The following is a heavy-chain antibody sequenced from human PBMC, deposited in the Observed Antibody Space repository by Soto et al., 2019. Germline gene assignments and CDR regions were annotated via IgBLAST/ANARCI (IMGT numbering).Heavy chain of an antibody. Sequence: LCGGSISDYQWNWIRQPPGKGLEWIGYIYHSGRTNYNPSLNSRVTISLDTSAKQFSLRLRSVTAADTAVYYCARMRGLGEISTYFDYWGQGALVTVSS. CDR1: GGSISDYQ. D-gene: IGHD3-16*02. V-gene: IGHV4-59*01. CDR2: IYHSGRT. J-gene: IGHJ4*02. CDR3: ARMRGLGEISTYFDY.